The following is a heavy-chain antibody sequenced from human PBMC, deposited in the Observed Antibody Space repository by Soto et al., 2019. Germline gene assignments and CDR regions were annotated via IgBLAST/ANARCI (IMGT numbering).Heavy chain of an antibody. J-gene: IGHJ4*02. CDR3: ARGTTVTVDY. CDR1: GGSFSGYY. CDR2: INHSGST. V-gene: IGHV4-34*01. Sequence: QVQLQQWGAGLLKPSETLSLTCAVYGGSFSGYYWSWIRQPPGKGLEWIGEINHSGSTNYNPTLKSRVTISVGTTKYQFALKLSSVTAADTAVYFCARGTTVTVDYWGQGTLVTVSS. D-gene: IGHD4-17*01.